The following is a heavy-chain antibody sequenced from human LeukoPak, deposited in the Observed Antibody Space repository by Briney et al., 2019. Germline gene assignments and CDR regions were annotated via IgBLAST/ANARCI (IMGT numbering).Heavy chain of an antibody. V-gene: IGHV3-30*09. CDR2: ISSDGGNQ. CDR1: GFTFRNYP. CDR3: ARGAYSSGWYSDY. J-gene: IGHJ4*02. Sequence: PGKSLSLSCAASGFTFRNYPIHWVRQAPGKGLEWVSIISSDGGNQHYADAVKGRFVISRDNSKNTLYLQMNSLRGEDTAVYYCARGAYSSGWYSDYWGQGTLVTISS. D-gene: IGHD6-19*01.